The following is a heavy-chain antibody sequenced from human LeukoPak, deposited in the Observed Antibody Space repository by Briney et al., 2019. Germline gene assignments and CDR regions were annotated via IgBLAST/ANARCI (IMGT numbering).Heavy chain of an antibody. D-gene: IGHD2-15*01. Sequence: AETLSLTCSVSGGSITSRTYYWGWIRQPPGKGLEWYGCIHYSGSTYYSPSLKSRVTISVDTCKSQFSLKLRSVTAADTAVYYCTRVECSDGSCYTFDYWGQGTLVIVSS. V-gene: IGHV4-39*07. J-gene: IGHJ4*02. CDR2: IHYSGST. CDR3: TRVECSDGSCYTFDY. CDR1: GGSITSRTYY.